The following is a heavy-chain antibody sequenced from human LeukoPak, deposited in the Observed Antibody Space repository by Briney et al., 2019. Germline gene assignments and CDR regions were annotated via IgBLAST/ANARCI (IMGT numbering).Heavy chain of an antibody. CDR2: INPIGGST. CDR1: GYTFTSYY. Sequence: SVKVSCKASGYTFTSYYMHWVRQAPGQGLEWMGIINPIGGSTTYAQKFQGRVTMTRDTSTSTVYMELSSLRSEDTAVYYCARSYSSGQDGFDIWGQGTMVTVSS. CDR3: ARSYSSGQDGFDI. J-gene: IGHJ3*02. V-gene: IGHV1-46*01. D-gene: IGHD6-19*01.